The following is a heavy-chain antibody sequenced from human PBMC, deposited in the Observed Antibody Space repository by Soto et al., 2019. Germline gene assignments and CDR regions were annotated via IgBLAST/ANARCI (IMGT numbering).Heavy chain of an antibody. J-gene: IGHJ3*02. CDR2: IKSKTDGGTT. V-gene: IGHV3-15*01. D-gene: IGHD3-16*01. CDR1: GFTFSNAW. Sequence: GGSLRLSCAASGFTFSNAWMSWVRQAPGKGLEWVGRIKSKTDGGTTDYAAPVKGRFTISRDDSKNTLYLQMNSLKTEDTAVYYCTTDRGEYVWGSPYDAFDIWGQGTMVTVSS. CDR3: TTDRGEYVWGSPYDAFDI.